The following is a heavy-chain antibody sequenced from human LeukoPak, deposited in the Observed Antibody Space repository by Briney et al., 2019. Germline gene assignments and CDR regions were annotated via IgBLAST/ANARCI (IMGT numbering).Heavy chain of an antibody. V-gene: IGHV4-39*07. CDR2: IYYSGST. D-gene: IGHD3-22*01. Sequence: SETLSLTCTVSGGSISSSSYYWGWIRQPPGKGLEWIGSIYYSGSTYYNPSLKSRVTISVDTSKNRFSLKLSSVTAADTAVYYCARGYYYDSNIVDYWGQGTLVTVSS. CDR1: GGSISSSSYY. J-gene: IGHJ4*02. CDR3: ARGYYYDSNIVDY.